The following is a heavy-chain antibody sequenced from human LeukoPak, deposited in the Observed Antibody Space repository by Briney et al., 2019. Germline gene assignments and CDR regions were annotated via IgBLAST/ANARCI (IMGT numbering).Heavy chain of an antibody. CDR3: AKARQQLARFDY. Sequence: GGSLRLSCAASGLTVSSNYMSWVRQAPGKGLEWVSVITGSGGSTYYADSVKGRFTISRNNSKNTLYLQMNSLRAEDTAVYYCAKARQQLARFDYWGQGTLVTVSS. J-gene: IGHJ4*02. CDR2: ITGSGGST. CDR1: GLTVSSNY. D-gene: IGHD6-13*01. V-gene: IGHV3-23*01.